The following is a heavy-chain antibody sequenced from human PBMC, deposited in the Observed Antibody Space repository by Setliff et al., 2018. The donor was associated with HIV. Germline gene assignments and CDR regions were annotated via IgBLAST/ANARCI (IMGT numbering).Heavy chain of an antibody. J-gene: IGHJ5*02. V-gene: IGHV4-34*01. CDR3: ARESLDNWFDP. Sequence: LSLTCAVYGGSFSGYYWSWIRQPPGKGLEWIGEINHSGSTNYNPSLKSRVTISVDTSKNQFSLKLSSVTAADTAVYYCARESLDNWFDPWGQGTLVTVSS. CDR1: GGSFSGYY. CDR2: INHSGST.